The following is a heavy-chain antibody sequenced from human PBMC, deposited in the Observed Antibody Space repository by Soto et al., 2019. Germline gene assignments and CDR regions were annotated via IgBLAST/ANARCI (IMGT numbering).Heavy chain of an antibody. J-gene: IGHJ5*02. V-gene: IGHV3-21*01. CDR2: ISSSSSYI. D-gene: IGHD2-15*01. Sequence: EVQLVESGGGLVKPGGSLRLSCAASGFTFSSYSMNWVRQAPGKGLEWVSSISSSSSYIYYADSVKGRFTISRDNAKNSLYLQMNSLRAEDTAVYYCARGSKGVVVVAATPPRDWFDPWGHGTLVTVSS. CDR1: GFTFSSYS. CDR3: ARGSKGVVVVAATPPRDWFDP.